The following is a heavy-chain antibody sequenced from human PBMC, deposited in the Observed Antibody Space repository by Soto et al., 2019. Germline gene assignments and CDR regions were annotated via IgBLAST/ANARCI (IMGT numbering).Heavy chain of an antibody. Sequence: ASVKVSCKASGYTFTGYYMHWVRQAPGQGLEWMGWINPNSGGTNYAQKFQGWVTMTRDTSISTAYMELSRLRSDDTAVYYCARPGLGSNDAFDIWGQGTMVTVSS. D-gene: IGHD6-19*01. J-gene: IGHJ3*02. CDR1: GYTFTGYY. CDR3: ARPGLGSNDAFDI. V-gene: IGHV1-2*04. CDR2: INPNSGGT.